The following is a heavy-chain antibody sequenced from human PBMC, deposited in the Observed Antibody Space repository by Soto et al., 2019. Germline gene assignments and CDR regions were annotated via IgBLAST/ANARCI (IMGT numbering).Heavy chain of an antibody. CDR2: INHSGST. D-gene: IGHD3-10*01. CDR3: ARVVRYYGSGSYYYYYYYMDV. Sequence: PSETLSLTCAVYGGSFSGYYWSWIRQPPGKGLEWIGEINHSGSTNYNPSLKSRVTISVDTSKNQFSLKLSSVTAADTAVYYCARVVRYYGSGSYYYYYYYMDVWGKGTTVTAP. J-gene: IGHJ6*03. CDR1: GGSFSGYY. V-gene: IGHV4-34*01.